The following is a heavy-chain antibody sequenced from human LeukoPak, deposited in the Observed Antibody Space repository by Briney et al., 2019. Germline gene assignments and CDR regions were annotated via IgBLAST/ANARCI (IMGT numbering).Heavy chain of an antibody. CDR2: ISYDGSNK. J-gene: IGHJ4*02. D-gene: IGHD3-3*01. CDR3: ARDLERRYFDY. V-gene: IGHV3-30*04. CDR1: GFTFSSYA. Sequence: GRSLRLSCAASGFTFSSYAMHWVRQAPGKGLEWVAVISYDGSNKYYADSVKGRFIISRDNSKNTLYLQMNSLRAEDTAVYYCARDLERRYFDYWGQGTPVTVSS.